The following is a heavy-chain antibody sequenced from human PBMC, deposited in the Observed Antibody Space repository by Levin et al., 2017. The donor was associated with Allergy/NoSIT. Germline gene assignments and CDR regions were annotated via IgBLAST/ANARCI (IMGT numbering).Heavy chain of an antibody. CDR2: VSHTGTT. Sequence: PSETLSLMCTVSGDSLSRTSYFWGWLRQPPGEGLEWIGSVSHTGTTYYNPSLGSRVTISGDTSKNQFSLRVSSVTAAASAVYYCARVRTYQYGSGSYSASLPAYFDYWGQGAQVTVSS. J-gene: IGHJ4*02. CDR1: GDSLSRTSYF. CDR3: ARVRTYQYGSGSYSASLPAYFDY. D-gene: IGHD3-10*01. V-gene: IGHV4-39*07.